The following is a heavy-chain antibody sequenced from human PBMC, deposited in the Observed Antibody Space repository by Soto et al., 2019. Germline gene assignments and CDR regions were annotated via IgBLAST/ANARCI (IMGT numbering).Heavy chain of an antibody. CDR1: GFVFSTYS. J-gene: IGHJ4*02. CDR2: ISDSSGTI. V-gene: IGHV3-48*02. Sequence: EVQLVESGGGLVQPGGSLRLSCAASGFVFSTYSMNWVRQAPGKGLEWISYISDSSGTIFEADSVRGRFTISRDNAKNSLYLQMNSLTDDDTAVYYCVTSTGYYYSPLDSWGQGTLVTVSS. CDR3: VTSTGYYYSPLDS. D-gene: IGHD3-22*01.